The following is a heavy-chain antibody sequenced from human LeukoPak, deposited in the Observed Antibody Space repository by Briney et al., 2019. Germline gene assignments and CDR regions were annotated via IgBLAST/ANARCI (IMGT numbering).Heavy chain of an antibody. J-gene: IGHJ4*02. CDR2: IYYSGST. Sequence: SETLSLTCTVSGGSISSSSYYWGWIRQPPGKGLEWIGSIYYSGSTYYNPSLKSRVTISVDTSKNQFSLKLSSVTAADTAVYYCARRGIQLWLDYWGQGTLVTVSS. CDR3: ARRGIQLWLDY. D-gene: IGHD5-18*01. CDR1: GGSISSSSYY. V-gene: IGHV4-39*01.